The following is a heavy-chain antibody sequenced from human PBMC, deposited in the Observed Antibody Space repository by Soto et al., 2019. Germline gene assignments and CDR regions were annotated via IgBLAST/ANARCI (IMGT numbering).Heavy chain of an antibody. CDR2: INPSGGST. Sequence: ASLKVSFSASGYTSTRYYMPWTRQAPGQGLVWMGIINPSGGSTSYAQKFQGRVTMTRDTSTSTVYMELSSLRSEDTAVYYCARRGDDSSGYFYSAAGFMDVWGQGTTVTVSS. J-gene: IGHJ6*02. CDR1: GYTSTRYY. CDR3: ARRGDDSSGYFYSAAGFMDV. D-gene: IGHD3-22*01. V-gene: IGHV1-46*01.